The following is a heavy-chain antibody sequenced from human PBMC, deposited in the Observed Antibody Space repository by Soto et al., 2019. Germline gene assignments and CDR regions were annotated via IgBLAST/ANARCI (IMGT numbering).Heavy chain of an antibody. CDR3: ARGKRFDP. Sequence: QVQLQQWGAGLLKPSETLSLTCAVYGGSFSGYYWSWIRQPPGKGLEWIGEINHSGSTNYNPSLKSRVTISVDPSKNQFSLKLSSVTAADTAVYYCARGKRFDPWGKGTLVTVSS. CDR2: INHSGST. J-gene: IGHJ5*02. V-gene: IGHV4-34*01. CDR1: GGSFSGYY.